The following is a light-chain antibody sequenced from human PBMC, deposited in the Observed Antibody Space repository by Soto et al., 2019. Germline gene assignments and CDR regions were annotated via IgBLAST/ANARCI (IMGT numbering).Light chain of an antibody. Sequence: DIQMTQSPSTLSRSVVYSATITCRASQTISSWLAWYQQKPGKAPKLLIYKASNLESGVPSRFSGSGSEADFTLTISSLQPDDFATYYCQQYNSYWTFGQGTKVDIK. V-gene: IGKV1-5*03. CDR2: KAS. J-gene: IGKJ1*01. CDR1: QTISSW. CDR3: QQYNSYWT.